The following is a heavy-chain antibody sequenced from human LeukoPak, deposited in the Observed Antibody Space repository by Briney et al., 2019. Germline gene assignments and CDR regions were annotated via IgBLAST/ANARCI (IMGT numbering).Heavy chain of an antibody. V-gene: IGHV3-23*01. D-gene: IGHD6-13*01. Sequence: GGSLRLSCAASGFTFSTYAMSWVRQAPGKGLEWVSGISGGGNSTYYAESVKGRFTISRDNSKNTLYLQMNSLRAEDTAVYYCAKVAAGRWFFDYWGQGTLVTVSS. CDR3: AKVAAGRWFFDY. J-gene: IGHJ4*02. CDR2: ISGGGNST. CDR1: GFTFSTYA.